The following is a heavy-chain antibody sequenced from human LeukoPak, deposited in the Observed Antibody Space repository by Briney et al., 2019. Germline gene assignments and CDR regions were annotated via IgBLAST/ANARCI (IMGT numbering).Heavy chain of an antibody. CDR3: ARGQGRRVRGVIISWVTGAFDI. CDR2: IIPIFGTA. Sequence: SVKVSCKASGGTFSSYAISWVRQAPGQGLEWMGGIIPIFGTANYAQKFQGRVTITADESTSTAYMELSSLRSEDTAVYYCARGQGRRVRGVIISWVTGAFDIWGQGTMVTVSS. CDR1: GGTFSSYA. J-gene: IGHJ3*02. D-gene: IGHD3-10*01. V-gene: IGHV1-69*13.